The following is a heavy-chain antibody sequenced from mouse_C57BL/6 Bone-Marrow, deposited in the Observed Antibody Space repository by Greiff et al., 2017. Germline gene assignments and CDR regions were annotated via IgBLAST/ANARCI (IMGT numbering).Heavy chain of an antibody. Sequence: EVTLVESGGGLVQPGGSMKLSCVASGFTFSNYWMNWVRQSPEKGLEWVAQIRLKSDNYATHYAESVKGRFTISRDDSKSSVYLQMNNLRAEDTGIYYCTARSHYFDYWGQGTTLTVSS. J-gene: IGHJ2*01. V-gene: IGHV6-3*01. CDR2: IRLKSDNYAT. CDR3: TARSHYFDY. CDR1: GFTFSNYW.